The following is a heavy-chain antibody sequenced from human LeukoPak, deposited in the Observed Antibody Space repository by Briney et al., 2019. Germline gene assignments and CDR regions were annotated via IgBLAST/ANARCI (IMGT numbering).Heavy chain of an antibody. CDR1: GFTFSSYD. Sequence: PGGSLRLSCAASGFTFSSYDMNWVRQAPGKGLEGVSYISSSGTTIYYADSVKGRFTISRDNAKNSLYLQMNSLRAEDTAVYYCARETVRNYFDYWGQGTLVTVSS. CDR3: ARETVRNYFDY. J-gene: IGHJ4*02. CDR2: ISSSGTTI. D-gene: IGHD4-17*01. V-gene: IGHV3-48*03.